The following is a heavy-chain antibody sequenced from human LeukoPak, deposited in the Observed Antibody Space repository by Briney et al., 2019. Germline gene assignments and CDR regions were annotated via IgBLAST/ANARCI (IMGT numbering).Heavy chain of an antibody. CDR1: GFTFSSYA. CDR3: ARNLPAADY. V-gene: IGHV3-64*01. J-gene: IGHJ4*02. Sequence: GGSLRLYCAASGFTFSSYAMHWVRQAPGKGLEYVSAISSNGGSTYYANSVKGRFTISRDNSKNTLYLQMGSLRAEDMAVYYCARNLPAADYWGQGTLVTVSS. D-gene: IGHD2-2*01. CDR2: ISSNGGST.